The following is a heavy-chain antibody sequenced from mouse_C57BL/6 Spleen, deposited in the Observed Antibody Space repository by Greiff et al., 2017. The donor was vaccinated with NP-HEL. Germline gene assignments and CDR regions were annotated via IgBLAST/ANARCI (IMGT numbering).Heavy chain of an antibody. V-gene: IGHV5-17*01. CDR3: ARGGLPDAMDY. Sequence: EVKLQESGGGLVKPGGSLKFSCAASGFLFSTSGMHWVRQAPGKGLEWVGNIGPGGGTINYADTLKGRFTISRDNAKNTLFLQMTSLRSEDTAVYYCARGGLPDAMDYWGQGTTVTVSS. CDR2: IGPGGGTI. J-gene: IGHJ4*01. CDR1: GFLFSTSG. D-gene: IGHD2-10*01.